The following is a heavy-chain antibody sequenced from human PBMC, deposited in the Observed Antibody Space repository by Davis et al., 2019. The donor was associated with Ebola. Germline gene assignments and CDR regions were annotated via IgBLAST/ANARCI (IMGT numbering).Heavy chain of an antibody. CDR2: ISSDSDYI. Sequence: GGSLKLSCAASGFTFSTYSMSWVRQAPGKGLEWVSSISSDSDYIYYADSAKGRFTISRDNAKNSLYLQMNSLRAEDTAVYYCARDRSPYYYDSSPFDYWGQGTLVTVSS. CDR3: ARDRSPYYYDSSPFDY. V-gene: IGHV3-21*01. J-gene: IGHJ4*02. D-gene: IGHD3-22*01. CDR1: GFTFSTYS.